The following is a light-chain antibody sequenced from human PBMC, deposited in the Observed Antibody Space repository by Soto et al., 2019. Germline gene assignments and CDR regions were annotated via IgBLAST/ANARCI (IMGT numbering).Light chain of an antibody. CDR1: SSDVGGYNY. CDR2: DVS. J-gene: IGLJ2*01. V-gene: IGLV2-14*03. CDR3: SSYTSGSTRVV. Sequence: QPASVSGSPGQSITISCTGTSSDVGGYNYVSWYQQHPGKAPKVMIYDVSKRPSGVSNRFSGSKSGNTASLTISGLQVEDEADYYCSSYTSGSTRVVFGGGTKVTVL.